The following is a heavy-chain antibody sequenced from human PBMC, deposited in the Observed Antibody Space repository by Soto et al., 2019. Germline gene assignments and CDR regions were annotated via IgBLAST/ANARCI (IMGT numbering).Heavy chain of an antibody. D-gene: IGHD3-3*01. Sequence: GGSLRLSCAASGFPFSSYAMSWVRQAPGKGLEWVSAISGSGGSTYYADSVKGRFTISRDNSKNTLYLQMNSLRAEDTAVYYCAKGRQAFYDFSSYYFDYWGQGTLVTVSS. V-gene: IGHV3-23*01. CDR1: GFPFSSYA. CDR3: AKGRQAFYDFSSYYFDY. J-gene: IGHJ4*02. CDR2: ISGSGGST.